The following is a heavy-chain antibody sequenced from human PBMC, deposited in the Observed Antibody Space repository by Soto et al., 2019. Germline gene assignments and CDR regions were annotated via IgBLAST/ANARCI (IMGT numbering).Heavy chain of an antibody. CDR2: ISYDGSNK. CDR1: GFTFSSYG. D-gene: IGHD3-10*01. V-gene: IGHV3-30*18. J-gene: IGHJ4*02. Sequence: GGSLRLSCAASGFTFSSYGMHWVRQAPGKGLEWVAVISYDGSNKYYADSVKGRFTISRDNSKNTLYLQMNSLRDEDTAGYYCAKDRDFHFDYWGQGTLVTVSS. CDR3: AKDRDFHFDY.